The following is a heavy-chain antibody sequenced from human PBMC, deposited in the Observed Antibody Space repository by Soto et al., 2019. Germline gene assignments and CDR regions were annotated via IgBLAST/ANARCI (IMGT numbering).Heavy chain of an antibody. V-gene: IGHV1-2*02. Sequence: ASVKVSCKASGYTFTGYYMHWVRQAPGQGLEWMGWINPNSGGTNYAQKFQGRVTMTRDTSISTAYMELSRLRSDDTAVYYCARDNLFRLNWFDPWGQGTLVTVSS. CDR3: ARDNLFRLNWFDP. CDR1: GYTFTGYY. D-gene: IGHD3-10*02. CDR2: INPNSGGT. J-gene: IGHJ5*02.